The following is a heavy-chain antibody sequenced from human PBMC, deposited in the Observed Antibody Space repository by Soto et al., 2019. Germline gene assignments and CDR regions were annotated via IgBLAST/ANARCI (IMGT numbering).Heavy chain of an antibody. V-gene: IGHV4-59*01. CDR2: IYYSGST. CDR3: ARGAGDFWSGYPVGAFDI. D-gene: IGHD3-3*01. CDR1: GGSISSYY. Sequence: SETLSLTCTVSGGSISSYYWSWIRQPPGKGLEWIGYIYYSGSTNYNPSLKSRATISVDTSKNQFSLKLSSVTAADTAVYYCARGAGDFWSGYPVGAFDIWGQGTMVTVSS. J-gene: IGHJ3*02.